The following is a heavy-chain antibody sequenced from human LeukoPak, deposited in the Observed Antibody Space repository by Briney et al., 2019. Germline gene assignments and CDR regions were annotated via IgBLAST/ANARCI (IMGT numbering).Heavy chain of an antibody. V-gene: IGHV1-69*04. Sequence: SVKVSCKASGGTFSSYAISWVRQAPGQGLEWMGRIIPILGIANYAQKFQGRVTITADKSTSTAYMELSSLRSEDTAVYYCAREGGHGDLDYWGQGTLVTVSS. J-gene: IGHJ4*02. CDR2: IIPILGIA. CDR1: GGTFSSYA. D-gene: IGHD4-17*01. CDR3: AREGGHGDLDY.